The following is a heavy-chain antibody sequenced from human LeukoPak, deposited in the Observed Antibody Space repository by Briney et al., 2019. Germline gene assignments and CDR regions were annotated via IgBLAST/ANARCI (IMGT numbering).Heavy chain of an antibody. D-gene: IGHD3-22*01. CDR3: ATAAYDSGSYIVNHDY. V-gene: IGHV3-7*03. J-gene: IGHJ4*02. Sequence: GGSLRLSCAASGFTFSSYWMSWVRQAPGKGLEWVANIKQDGSEKYYVDSVKGRFTISRDNSKNTLYLQMSSLRAEDTAVYYCATAAYDSGSYIVNHDYWGQGTLVTVSS. CDR2: IKQDGSEK. CDR1: GFTFSSYW.